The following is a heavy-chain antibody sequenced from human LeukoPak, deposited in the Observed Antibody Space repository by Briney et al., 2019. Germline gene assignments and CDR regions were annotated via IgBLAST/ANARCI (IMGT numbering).Heavy chain of an antibody. D-gene: IGHD6-13*01. J-gene: IGHJ5*02. CDR3: ARVQWGSSHLNWFDP. CDR2: ISYDGSNK. CDR1: GFTFSSYA. Sequence: PGGSLRLSCAASGFTFSSYAMHWVRQAPGKGLEWVAVISYDGSNKYYADSVKGRFTISRDNSKNTLYLQMNSLRAEDTAVYYCARVQWGSSHLNWFDPWGQGTLVTVSS. V-gene: IGHV3-30*14.